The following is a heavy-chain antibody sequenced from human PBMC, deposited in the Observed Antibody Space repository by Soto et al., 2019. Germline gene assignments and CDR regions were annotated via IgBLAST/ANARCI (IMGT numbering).Heavy chain of an antibody. V-gene: IGHV3-53*04. CDR2: IYSGGST. CDR1: GFTVSSNY. J-gene: IGHJ4*02. CDR3: ARTYSSGWYVY. D-gene: IGHD6-19*01. Sequence: VQLVESGGGLVQPGGFLRLSCAASGFTVSSNYMSWVRQAPGKGLEWVSVIYSGGSTYYADSVKGRFTISRHNSKNTLYLQMNSLRAEDTAVYYCARTYSSGWYVYWGQGTLVTVSS.